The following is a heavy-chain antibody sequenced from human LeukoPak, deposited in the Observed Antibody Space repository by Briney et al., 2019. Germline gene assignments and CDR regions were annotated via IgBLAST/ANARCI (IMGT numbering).Heavy chain of an antibody. V-gene: IGHV5-51*01. Sequence: KPGESLKISCKGSGYSFTSYWIGWVRQMPGKGLEWMGIIYPGDSDTRYSPSFQGQVTISADKSIGTAYLQWSSLKASDTAMYYCARHLGATAASYYMDVWGKGTTVTVSS. D-gene: IGHD1-26*01. CDR1: GYSFTSYW. CDR3: ARHLGATAASYYMDV. CDR2: IYPGDSDT. J-gene: IGHJ6*03.